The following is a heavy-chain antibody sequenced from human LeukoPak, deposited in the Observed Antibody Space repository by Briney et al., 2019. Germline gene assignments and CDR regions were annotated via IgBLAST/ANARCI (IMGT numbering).Heavy chain of an antibody. D-gene: IGHD5-24*01. CDR1: GFTFSSYA. J-gene: IGHJ6*02. CDR2: ISGSGGST. Sequence: GGSLRLSCAASGFTFSSYAMSWVRQAPGKGLEWVSAISGSGGSTYYADSVKGRFTISRDNSKNTLYLQMNSLRAEDTAVYYCAKCRAPYYYYGMDVWGQGTTVTVSS. CDR3: AKCRAPYYYYGMDV. V-gene: IGHV3-23*01.